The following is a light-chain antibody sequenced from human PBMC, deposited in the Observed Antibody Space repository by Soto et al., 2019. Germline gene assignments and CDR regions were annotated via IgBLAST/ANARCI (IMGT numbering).Light chain of an antibody. Sequence: QSALTQPPSASATPGQGVTVSCSGSASNIGTFYVSWYQHLPGTAPKLLIYADNQRPSGVPDRFSGSKSGTSASLAISGLLSGDEGDYYCTSGDDTLSAVVFGGGTKLTVL. V-gene: IGLV1-47*02. CDR1: ASNIGTFY. J-gene: IGLJ2*01. CDR2: ADN. CDR3: TSGDDTLSAVV.